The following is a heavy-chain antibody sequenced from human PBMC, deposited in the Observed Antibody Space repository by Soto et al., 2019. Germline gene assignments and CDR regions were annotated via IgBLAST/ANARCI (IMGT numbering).Heavy chain of an antibody. V-gene: IGHV3-23*01. CDR3: AKVRGSYYYYYYGMDV. CDR1: GFTFSSYA. CDR2: ISGSGGST. J-gene: IGHJ6*02. Sequence: PGGSLRLSCAASGFTFSSYAMSWVRQAPGKGLEWVSAISGSGGSTYYAGSVKGRFTISRDNSKNTLYLQMNSLRAEDTAVYYCAKVRGSYYYYYYGMDVWGQGTTVTVSS. D-gene: IGHD1-26*01.